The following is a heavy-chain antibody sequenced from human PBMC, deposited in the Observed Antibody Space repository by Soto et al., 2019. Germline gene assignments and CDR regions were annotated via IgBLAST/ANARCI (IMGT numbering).Heavy chain of an antibody. CDR2: IYYSGST. V-gene: IGHV4-39*01. D-gene: IGHD3-3*01. J-gene: IGHJ5*02. CDR1: GDSITSTDYY. CDR3: ARHWRTGYSTVFGVVMGWFDP. Sequence: SETLSLTSTATGDSITSTDYYSFCIRQPPWNGLELVASIYYSGSTYHNPSLKSRVTISVDTSKNQFSLKVTSVTAADTAVYYCARHWRTGYSTVFGVVMGWFDPWGQGTLVTVSS.